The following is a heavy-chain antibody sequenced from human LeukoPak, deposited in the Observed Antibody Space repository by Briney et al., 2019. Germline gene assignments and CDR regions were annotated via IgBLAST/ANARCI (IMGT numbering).Heavy chain of an antibody. CDR2: IYSGGAT. Sequence: PGGSLRLSCAASGFTVSSNYMSWVRQAPGKGLEWTSVIYSGGATYYADYVKGRFLISRDNSKNTLYLQMNSLRAEDTAVYYCARATGSSWAARYFDLWGRGTLVTVSS. CDR1: GFTVSSNY. CDR3: ARATGSSWAARYFDL. V-gene: IGHV3-53*01. D-gene: IGHD6-13*01. J-gene: IGHJ2*01.